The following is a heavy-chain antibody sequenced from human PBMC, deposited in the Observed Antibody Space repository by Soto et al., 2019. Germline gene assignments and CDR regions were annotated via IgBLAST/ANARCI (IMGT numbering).Heavy chain of an antibody. Sequence: EGSLRLSCAASGFTFSSYSMNWVRQAPGKGLEWVSYISSSSSTIYYADSVKGRFTISRDNAKNSLYLQMNSLRDEDTAVYYCARGYSSGWYDNGMDVWGQGTTVTVSS. CDR3: ARGYSSGWYDNGMDV. D-gene: IGHD6-19*01. V-gene: IGHV3-48*02. CDR2: ISSSSSTI. CDR1: GFTFSSYS. J-gene: IGHJ6*02.